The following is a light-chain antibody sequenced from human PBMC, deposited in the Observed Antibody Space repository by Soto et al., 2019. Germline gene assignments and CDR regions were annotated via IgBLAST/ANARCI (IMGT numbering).Light chain of an antibody. CDR2: AAS. Sequence: DIQMTQSPSSLSASVGDRVTITCRASQTISNYSNWYHQKPGKAPKLLIYAASSLQSGVPSRFSGSGSGTDFTLTISSLPPEDFATYYCQQSYSTTITFGQGTRLEIK. CDR3: QQSYSTTIT. V-gene: IGKV1-39*01. CDR1: QTISNY. J-gene: IGKJ5*01.